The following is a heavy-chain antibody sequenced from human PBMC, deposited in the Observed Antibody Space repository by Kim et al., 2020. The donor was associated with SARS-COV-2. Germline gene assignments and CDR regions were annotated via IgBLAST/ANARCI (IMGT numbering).Heavy chain of an antibody. Sequence: GGSLRLSCAASGFTFSTYDMSWVRQAPGKGLEWVSAIGASGVTTYYADSVKGRFTISRDNSKNTLYLQMNSLRAEDTAVYYCAKRPRQEAGKFWLDPGGQGTLVTVSS. CDR2: IGASGVTT. J-gene: IGHJ5*02. V-gene: IGHV3-23*01. D-gene: IGHD6-19*01. CDR1: GFTFSTYD. CDR3: AKRPRQEAGKFWLDP.